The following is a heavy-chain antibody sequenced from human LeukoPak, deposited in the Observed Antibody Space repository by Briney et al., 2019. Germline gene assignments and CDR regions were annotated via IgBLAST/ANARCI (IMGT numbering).Heavy chain of an antibody. Sequence: PGGSLRLSCAASGFTFSSYAMTWVRQAPGKRLEWVSAISGSGGSTYYADSVKGRFTISRDNSKNTLYLQMNSLRAEDTAVYYCAKDRDFWSGYDAFDIWGQGTMVTVSS. V-gene: IGHV3-23*01. CDR2: ISGSGGST. J-gene: IGHJ3*02. D-gene: IGHD3-3*01. CDR3: AKDRDFWSGYDAFDI. CDR1: GFTFSSYA.